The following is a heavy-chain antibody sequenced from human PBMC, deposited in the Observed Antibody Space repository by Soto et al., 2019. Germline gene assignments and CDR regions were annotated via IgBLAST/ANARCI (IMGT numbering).Heavy chain of an antibody. CDR2: VYTSGST. J-gene: IGHJ6*02. V-gene: IGHV4-4*07. CDR1: GDSISTYY. Sequence: SETLSLTCTVSGDSISTYYWSWVRHPAGKGLEWIWRVYTSGSTIYNPSLEGRVALSVDTSKNQFSLKLTCVSAADTAVYYCARYSRQCSTTGRYYHPMDVWAQGTTVTVSS. CDR3: ARYSRQCSTTGRYYHPMDV. D-gene: IGHD2-2*01.